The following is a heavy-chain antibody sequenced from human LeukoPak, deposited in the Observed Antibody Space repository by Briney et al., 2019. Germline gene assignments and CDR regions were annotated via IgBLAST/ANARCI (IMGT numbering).Heavy chain of an antibody. Sequence: PGGSLRLSCAASGFTVSSNYMSWVRQAPGKGLEWVSVIYSGGSTYYADSVKGRFTISRDNSKNTLYLQMNSLRSEDTAVYYCATGEVGYCTNGVCYHYYYYMDVWGKGTTVTVSS. CDR2: IYSGGST. V-gene: IGHV3-53*05. CDR1: GFTVSSNY. J-gene: IGHJ6*03. CDR3: ATGEVGYCTNGVCYHYYYYMDV. D-gene: IGHD2-8*01.